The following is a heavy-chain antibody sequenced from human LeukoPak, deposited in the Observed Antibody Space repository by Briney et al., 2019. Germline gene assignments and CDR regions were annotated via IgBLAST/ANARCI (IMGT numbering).Heavy chain of an antibody. V-gene: IGHV3-30-3*01. CDR3: ARSSGWYRALWD. D-gene: IGHD6-19*01. CDR2: ISYDGSNK. CDR1: GFTFSSYA. J-gene: IGHJ4*02. Sequence: PGRSLRLSCAASGFTFSSYAMHWVRQAPGKGLEWVAVISYDGSNKYYADSVKGRFTISRDNSKNTLYLQMNSLRAEDTAVYYCARSSGWYRALWDWGQGTLVTVPS.